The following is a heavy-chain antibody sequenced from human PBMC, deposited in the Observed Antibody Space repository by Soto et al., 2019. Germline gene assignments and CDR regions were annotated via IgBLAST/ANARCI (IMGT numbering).Heavy chain of an antibody. Sequence: QVQLQESGPGLVKPSETLSLTCIVSGGSVSSVTYYWSWIRQPPGKVLEWIGYINYGGSTNYNPSLTRRVSLSLDPSNNQCSLTLIYVTAADTAVYYCARADDYKSSWFDPWGQGTLVTVSS. D-gene: IGHD4-4*01. CDR2: INYGGST. CDR3: ARADDYKSSWFDP. V-gene: IGHV4-61*01. J-gene: IGHJ5*02. CDR1: GGSVSSVTYY.